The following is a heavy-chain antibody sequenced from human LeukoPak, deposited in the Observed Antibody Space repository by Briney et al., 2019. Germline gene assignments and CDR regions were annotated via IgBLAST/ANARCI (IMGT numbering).Heavy chain of an antibody. CDR1: GFTFSNYA. CDR2: ISSSSSTI. CDR3: ARDPLYCSGGSCYYYYYMDV. J-gene: IGHJ6*03. D-gene: IGHD2-15*01. Sequence: TGGSLRLSCAASGFTFSNYAMNWVRQAPGKGLEWVSYISSSSSTIYYADSVKGRFTISRDNAKNSLYLQMNSLRAEDTAVYYCARDPLYCSGGSCYYYYYMDVWGKGTTVTVSS. V-gene: IGHV3-48*01.